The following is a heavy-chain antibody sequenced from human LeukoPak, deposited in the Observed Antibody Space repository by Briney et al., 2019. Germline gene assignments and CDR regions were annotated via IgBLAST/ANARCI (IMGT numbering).Heavy chain of an antibody. D-gene: IGHD6-13*01. CDR2: ISWNSGSI. CDR1: GFTFDDYA. J-gene: IGHJ4*02. CDR3: AKDRTAAAEAFNY. Sequence: PGRSLRLSCAASGFTFDDYAMHWVRQAPGKGLEWVSGISWNSGSIGYADSVKGRFTIYRDNAKNSLYLQMNSLRAEDTALYYCAKDRTAAAEAFNYWGQETLVTVSS. V-gene: IGHV3-9*01.